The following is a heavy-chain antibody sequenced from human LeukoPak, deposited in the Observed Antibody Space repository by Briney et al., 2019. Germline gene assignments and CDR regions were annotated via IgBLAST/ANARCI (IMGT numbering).Heavy chain of an antibody. CDR1: GFTFSSYS. CDR2: ISSSSSTI. J-gene: IGHJ4*02. CDR3: ASGYSTRWSHPPSLPTDY. V-gene: IGHV3-48*01. D-gene: IGHD6-13*01. Sequence: PGGSLRLSCAASGFTFSSYSMNWVRQAPGKGLEWVSYISSSSSTIYYADSVKGRFTISRDNAKNSLYLQMNSLRAEDTAVYYCASGYSTRWSHPPSLPTDYWGQGTLVTVSS.